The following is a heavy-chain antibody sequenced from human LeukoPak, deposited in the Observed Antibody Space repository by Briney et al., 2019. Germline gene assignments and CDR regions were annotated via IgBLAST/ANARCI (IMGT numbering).Heavy chain of an antibody. CDR3: ARGLGYSYGYGDYFDY. J-gene: IGHJ4*02. CDR2: ISSSSYI. CDR1: GFTFSSYS. Sequence: GGSLSLSCAASGFTFSSYSMNWVRQAPGKGLEWVSSISSSSYIYYADSVKGRFTISRDNAKNSLYLQMNSLRAEDTAVYYCARGLGYSYGYGDYFDYWGQGTLVTVSS. D-gene: IGHD5-18*01. V-gene: IGHV3-21*01.